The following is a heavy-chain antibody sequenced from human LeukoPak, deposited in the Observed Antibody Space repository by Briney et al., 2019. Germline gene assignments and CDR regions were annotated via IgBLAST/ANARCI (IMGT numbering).Heavy chain of an antibody. CDR1: GGSIDSNS. V-gene: IGHV4-59*08. D-gene: IGHD1-26*01. CDR2: IYYSGTT. CDR3: ARHGTSGIYRRPFDI. Sequence: KSSETLSLTCTVSGGSIDSNSWTWIRQPPGKGLEWIGYIYYSGTTNYNPSLKSRVTISVDTSNNQFSLKLNSVTAADTAVYYCARHGTSGIYRRPFDIWGQGTMVTVSS. J-gene: IGHJ3*02.